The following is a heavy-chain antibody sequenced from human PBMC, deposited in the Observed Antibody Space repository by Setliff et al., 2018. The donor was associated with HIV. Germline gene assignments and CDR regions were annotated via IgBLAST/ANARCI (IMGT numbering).Heavy chain of an antibody. CDR1: GYSISSGYY. J-gene: IGHJ4*02. CDR3: ATVSGYYWQYFDY. V-gene: IGHV4-38-2*01. Sequence: SETLSLTCAVSGYSISSGYYWGWIRQPPGKGLEWIGHIYHSGSTSYNPSLKSRATISVDTSKNQFSLKLNSVTAADTAVYYCATVSGYYWQYFDYWGPGTLVTVSS. D-gene: IGHD3-22*01. CDR2: IYHSGST.